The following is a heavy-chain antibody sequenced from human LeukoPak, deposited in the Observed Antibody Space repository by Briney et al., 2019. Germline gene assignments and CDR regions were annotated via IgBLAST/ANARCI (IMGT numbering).Heavy chain of an antibody. CDR1: VFTFSTYW. D-gene: IGHD3-16*01. CDR2: IKFDGSLA. Sequence: GGSLRLSCTASVFTFSTYWIHWVRQVPGKGLVWVSQIKFDGSLASYADSVKGRFTISRDNAKNTLYLQMNSLGTEDTAVYYCVTGHYDSRMYFDLWGRGTLVTVSS. V-gene: IGHV3-74*01. J-gene: IGHJ2*01. CDR3: VTGHYDSRMYFDL.